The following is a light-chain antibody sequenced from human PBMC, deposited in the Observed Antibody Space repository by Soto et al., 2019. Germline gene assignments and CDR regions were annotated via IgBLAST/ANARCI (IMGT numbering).Light chain of an antibody. CDR3: QSYDSSLSGFYV. CDR1: SSNIWAGYD. Sequence: QSVLTQPPSVSGAPGQRVTISCTGSSSNIWAGYDVHWYQQLPGTAPKLLIYGNSNRPSGVPDRFSGSKSGTSASLPITGLQAEDEADYYCQSYDSSLSGFYVFGTGTKLTVL. V-gene: IGLV1-40*01. CDR2: GNS. J-gene: IGLJ1*01.